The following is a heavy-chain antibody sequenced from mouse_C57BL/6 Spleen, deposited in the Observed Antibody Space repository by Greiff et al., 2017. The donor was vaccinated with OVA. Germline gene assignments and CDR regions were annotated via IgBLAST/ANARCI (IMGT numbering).Heavy chain of an antibody. V-gene: IGHV1-82*01. CDR3: ARWTVVAPNAMDY. D-gene: IGHD1-1*01. CDR1: GYAFSSSW. J-gene: IGHJ4*01. Sequence: QVQLQQSGPELVKPGASVKISCKASGYAFSSSWMNWVKQRPGKGLEWIGRIYPGDGDTNYNGKFKGKATLTADKSSSTAYMQLSSLTSEDSAVYVCARWTVVAPNAMDYWGQGTSVTVSS. CDR2: IYPGDGDT.